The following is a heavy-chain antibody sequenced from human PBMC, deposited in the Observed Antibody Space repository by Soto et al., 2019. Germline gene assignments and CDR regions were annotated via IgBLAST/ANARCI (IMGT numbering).Heavy chain of an antibody. CDR2: IIGSSGDT. D-gene: IGHD1-26*01. CDR3: AKDKWPDDAWDIDY. V-gene: IGHV3-23*01. CDR1: GFVFSTYT. J-gene: IGHJ4*02. Sequence: EVHLLESGGRLVQPGGSLRLSCVASGFVFSTYTMTWVRQAPGKGLEWVSSIIGSSGDTSYADSVLGRFTISRDNSQSTRFLQMNGLRANDTAVYFCAKDKWPDDAWDIDYWGKRTLVAVAS.